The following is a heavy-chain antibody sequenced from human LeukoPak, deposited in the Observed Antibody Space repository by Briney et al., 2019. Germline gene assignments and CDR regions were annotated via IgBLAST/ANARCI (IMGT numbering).Heavy chain of an antibody. D-gene: IGHD3-22*01. J-gene: IGHJ4*02. CDR3: ARGSYYDSSGYYDYFDY. V-gene: IGHV1-69*05. CDR1: GGTFSSYA. Sequence: SVKVSCKASGGTFSSYAISWVRQAPGQGLEWMGRIIPISGTANYAQKFQGRVTITTDESTSTAYMELSSLRSEDTAVYYCARGSYYDSSGYYDYFDYWGQGTLVTVSS. CDR2: IIPISGTA.